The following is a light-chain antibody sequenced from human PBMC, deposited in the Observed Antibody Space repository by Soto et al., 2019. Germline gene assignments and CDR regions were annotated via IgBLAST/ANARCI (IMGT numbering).Light chain of an antibody. CDR1: QSVSSSY. Sequence: EIVLTQSPGTLSLSPGERATLSCRASQSVSSSYLAWYQQKPGQAPRLLIYGASSRATGIPDRFSGSGSGTDFTLTISRLEPDDCAVYYCQQYGSSPLTFGQGTKLEIK. CDR2: GAS. J-gene: IGKJ2*01. CDR3: QQYGSSPLT. V-gene: IGKV3-20*01.